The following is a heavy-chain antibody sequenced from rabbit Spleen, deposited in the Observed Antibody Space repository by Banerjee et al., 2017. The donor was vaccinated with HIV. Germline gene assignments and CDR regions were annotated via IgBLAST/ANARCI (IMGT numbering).Heavy chain of an antibody. J-gene: IGHJ4*01. V-gene: IGHV1S40*01. CDR1: GFTFSSSYW. CDR3: ARDLVAVIGWNFNL. Sequence: QSLEESGGDLVKPGASLTLTCTASGFTFSSSYWICWVRQAPGKGLEWIACINIVTGKSVYASWAKGRFIMSRTSSTTVTLQMTSLTAADTATYFCARDLVAVIGWNFNLWGPGTLVTVS. CDR2: INIVTGKS. D-gene: IGHD1-1*01.